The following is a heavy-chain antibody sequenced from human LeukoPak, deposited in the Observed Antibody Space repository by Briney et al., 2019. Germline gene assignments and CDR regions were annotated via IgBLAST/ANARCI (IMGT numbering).Heavy chain of an antibody. CDR3: AKAPYYYDSSGYYRPEYFQH. J-gene: IGHJ1*01. CDR1: GFTFSSYG. D-gene: IGHD3-22*01. V-gene: IGHV3-30*02. CDR2: IRYDGSNK. Sequence: GGSLRLSCAASGFTFSSYGMHWVRQAPGKGLEWVAFIRYDGSNKYYADSVKGRFTISRDNSKNTLYLQMNSLRAEDTAVYYCAKAPYYYDSSGYYRPEYFQHWGQGTLVTVSS.